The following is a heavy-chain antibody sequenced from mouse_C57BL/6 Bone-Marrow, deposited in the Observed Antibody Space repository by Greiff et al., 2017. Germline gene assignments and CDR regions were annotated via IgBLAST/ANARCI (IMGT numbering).Heavy chain of an antibody. J-gene: IGHJ4*01. D-gene: IGHD2-1*01. CDR2: MYPRSGNT. V-gene: IGHV1-81*01. Sequence: VKLQESGAELARPGASVKLSCKASGYTFTSYGISWVKQRTGQGLEWIGEMYPRSGNTYYNEKFKGKATLTADKSSSTAYMELRSLTSEDSAVYFCARSRIYYDAMDYWGQGTSVTVSS. CDR1: GYTFTSYG. CDR3: ARSRIYYDAMDY.